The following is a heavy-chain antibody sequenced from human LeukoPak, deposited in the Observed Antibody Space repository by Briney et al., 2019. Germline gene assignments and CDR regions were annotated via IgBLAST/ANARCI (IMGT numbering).Heavy chain of an antibody. D-gene: IGHD6-6*01. V-gene: IGHV4-34*01. J-gene: IGHJ5*02. CDR2: INHSGST. CDR3: ARAPPRIAARPISNWFDP. Sequence: SETLSLTCAVYSGSFSGYYWSWIRQPPGKGLEWIGEINHSGSTNYNPSLKSRVTISVDTSKNQFSLKLSSVTAADTAVYYCARAPPRIAARPISNWFDPWGQGTLVTVSS. CDR1: SGSFSGYY.